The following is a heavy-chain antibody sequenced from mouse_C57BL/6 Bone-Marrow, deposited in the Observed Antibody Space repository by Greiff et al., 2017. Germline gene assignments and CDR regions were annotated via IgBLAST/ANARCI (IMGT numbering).Heavy chain of an antibody. J-gene: IGHJ4*01. CDR1: GYTFTSYG. V-gene: IGHV1-81*01. CDR2: IYPRSGNN. CDR3: ALNVHGAMDY. Sequence: QVHVKQSGAELARPGASVKLSCKASGYTFTSYGISWVKQRTGQGLEWIGEIYPRSGNNYYNEKFKGKARLTADKSYSTAYMELRSLTSEDSACYCCALNVHGAMDYWGQGTSVTVSS.